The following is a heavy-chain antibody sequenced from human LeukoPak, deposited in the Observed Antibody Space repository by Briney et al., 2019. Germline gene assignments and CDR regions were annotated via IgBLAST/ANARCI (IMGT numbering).Heavy chain of an antibody. Sequence: PSETLSLTCTVSGGSISSYYWSWIRQPAGKGLEWIGRIYTSGSTNYNPPLKSRVTMSVDTSKNQFSLKLSSVTAADTAVYYCAREAAARPLSYYYYMDVWGKGTTVTVSS. V-gene: IGHV4-4*07. CDR3: AREAAARPLSYYYYMDV. D-gene: IGHD6-6*01. CDR1: GGSISSYY. CDR2: IYTSGST. J-gene: IGHJ6*03.